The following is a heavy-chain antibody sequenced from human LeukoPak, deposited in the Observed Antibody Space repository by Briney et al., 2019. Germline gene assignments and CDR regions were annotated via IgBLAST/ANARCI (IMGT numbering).Heavy chain of an antibody. CDR1: GYSFTSYW. Sequence: GESLKISCNGSGYSFTSYWIGWVRQMPGKGLEWMGIIYPGDSDTRYSPSFQGQVTISADKSISTAYLQWSSLKASDTAMYYCARRSPDYDSSEWYFDYWGQGTLVTVSS. CDR2: IYPGDSDT. CDR3: ARRSPDYDSSEWYFDY. V-gene: IGHV5-51*01. J-gene: IGHJ4*02. D-gene: IGHD3-22*01.